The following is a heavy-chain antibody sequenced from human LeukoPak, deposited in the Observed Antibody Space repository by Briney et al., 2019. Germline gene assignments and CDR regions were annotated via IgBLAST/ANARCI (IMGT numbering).Heavy chain of an antibody. Sequence: SVKVSCKASGGTFSSYAISWVRQAPGQGLEWMGRIIPILGIANYAQKFQGRVTITADKSTSTAYMELSSLRSEDTAVYYCATGGYCSGGSCYRGPPFDYWGQGTLVTVSS. CDR3: ATGGYCSGGSCYRGPPFDY. CDR1: GGTFSSYA. J-gene: IGHJ4*02. V-gene: IGHV1-69*04. D-gene: IGHD2-15*01. CDR2: IIPILGIA.